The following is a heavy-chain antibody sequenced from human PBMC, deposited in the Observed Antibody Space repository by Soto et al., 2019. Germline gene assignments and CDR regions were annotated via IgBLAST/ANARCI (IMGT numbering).Heavy chain of an antibody. V-gene: IGHV3-23*01. CDR2: ISASGDNA. CDR3: ARGRSQTSFSFEY. Sequence: PGGSLRLSCTASGFSFSSYSMSWVRQAPGKGLEWVSLISASGDNAYYADSVRGRFTVSRDNSKSTLFLQMNSLRAEDTAVYYCARGRSQTSFSFEYWGQGTLGTVSS. J-gene: IGHJ4*02. CDR1: GFSFSSYS.